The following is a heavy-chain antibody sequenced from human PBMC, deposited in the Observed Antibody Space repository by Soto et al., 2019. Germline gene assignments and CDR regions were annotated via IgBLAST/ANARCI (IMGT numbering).Heavy chain of an antibody. CDR3: ARRFTITFGGVIVNPYYYYMDV. Sequence: SETLSLTCTVSGGSISSSSYYWGWIRQPPGKGLEWIGSIYYSGSTYYNPSLKSRVTKSVDTSKNQFSLKLSSVTAADTAVYYCARRFTITFGGVIVNPYYYYMDVWGKGTTVTVSS. D-gene: IGHD3-16*02. J-gene: IGHJ6*03. CDR2: IYYSGST. V-gene: IGHV4-39*01. CDR1: GGSISSSSYY.